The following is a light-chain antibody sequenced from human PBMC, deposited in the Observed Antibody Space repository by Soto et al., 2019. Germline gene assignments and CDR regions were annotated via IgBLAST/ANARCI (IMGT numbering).Light chain of an antibody. J-gene: IGLJ2*01. CDR1: NFGVKS. Sequence: SYELTQPPSVSVAPGETTTITCGGNNFGVKSVHWYQQKPGQAPILVIYYGSDRPSGIPERFSASSSGNTATLTISGVEAGDEADYYCQVWDGTSARVVFGGGTQLTVL. CDR2: YGS. CDR3: QVWDGTSARVV. V-gene: IGLV3-21*04.